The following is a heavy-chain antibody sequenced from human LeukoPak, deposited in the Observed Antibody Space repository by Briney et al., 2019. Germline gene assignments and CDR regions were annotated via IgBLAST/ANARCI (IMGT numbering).Heavy chain of an antibody. V-gene: IGHV3-23*01. Sequence: GGSLRLSCAASGFTFSSYAMSWVRQAPGKGLEWVSAISGSGGSTYYADSVKGRFTISRDNSKNTLYLQMNSLRAEDTAVYYCAADCSSTSCYGYYFDYWGQGTLVTVSP. CDR2: ISGSGGST. CDR1: GFTFSSYA. CDR3: AADCSSTSCYGYYFDY. J-gene: IGHJ4*02. D-gene: IGHD2-2*01.